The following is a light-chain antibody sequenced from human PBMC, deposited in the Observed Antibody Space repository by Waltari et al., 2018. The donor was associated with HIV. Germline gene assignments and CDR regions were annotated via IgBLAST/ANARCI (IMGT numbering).Light chain of an antibody. V-gene: IGLV1-51*01. J-gene: IGLJ2*01. CDR1: RFNIGSNY. Sequence: QAVLTQPPTVSAAPGQTVSIPCSGNRFNIGSNYASWYQQLPGRAPKLLIYNTNERPSGIPDRFSGSVSDTSATLGITGLQTGDEADYYCGTWDNSLRAGVFGGGTKLTVL. CDR3: GTWDNSLRAGV. CDR2: NTN.